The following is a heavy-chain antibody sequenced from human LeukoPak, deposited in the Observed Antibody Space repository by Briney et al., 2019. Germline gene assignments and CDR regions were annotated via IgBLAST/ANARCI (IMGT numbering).Heavy chain of an antibody. V-gene: IGHV3-23*01. Sequence: GGSLRLSCAASGFTFSSYAMSWVRQAPGKGLEWVSAISGSGDRIFYVDSGKGRFTISRDNSKNTLYLHMNSLRAEDTAVYYCAKALADGGTLGYWGQGILVTVSS. CDR1: GFTFSSYA. CDR2: ISGSGDRI. D-gene: IGHD4-23*01. CDR3: AKALADGGTLGY. J-gene: IGHJ4*02.